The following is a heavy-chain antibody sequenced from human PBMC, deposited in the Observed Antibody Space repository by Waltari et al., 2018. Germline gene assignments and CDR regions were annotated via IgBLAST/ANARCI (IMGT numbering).Heavy chain of an antibody. CDR2: MYYRGTT. Sequence: QVQLQESGPGLVKPSQTLSLTCTVSGGSISSGDYYWSWIRQPPGKGLEWIGSMYYRGTTYYNPSLKGRVTISVDTSKNNLFLNLNSVTAADTAVYYCARDVEGDGVLYGSPRRFDYWGQGILVTVSS. D-gene: IGHD3-10*01. CDR1: GGSISSGDYY. J-gene: IGHJ4*02. CDR3: ARDVEGDGVLYGSPRRFDY. V-gene: IGHV4-30-4*08.